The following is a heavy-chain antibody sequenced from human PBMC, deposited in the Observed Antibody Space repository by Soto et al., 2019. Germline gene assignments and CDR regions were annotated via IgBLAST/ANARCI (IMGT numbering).Heavy chain of an antibody. D-gene: IGHD3-10*01. CDR1: GFTFTSSA. J-gene: IGHJ6*03. V-gene: IGHV1-58*01. CDR3: AADPGYGPGSYYTSYYYMDV. CDR2: IVVGSGNT. Sequence: SVKVYCNASGFTFTSSAVQWVRQARGQRLEKIGWIVVGSGNTNYAQKFQERVTITRDMSTSTAYMELSSLRSEDTAVYYCAADPGYGPGSYYTSYYYMDVWGKGTTVTVSS.